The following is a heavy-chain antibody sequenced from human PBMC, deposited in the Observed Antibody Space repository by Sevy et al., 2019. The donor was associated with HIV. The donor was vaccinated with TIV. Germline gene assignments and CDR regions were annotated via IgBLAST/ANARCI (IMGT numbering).Heavy chain of an antibody. CDR2: MSSSITYT. J-gene: IGHJ6*02. Sequence: GGSLRLSCEASGFSFSDYTMTWVRQAPGKGLEWVSSMSSSITYTYYADSLKGRFTISRDNAKSSLYLQMNSLRAEDTAVYYCARSGGSYDYGMDVWGQGTTVTVSS. CDR1: GFSFSDYT. V-gene: IGHV3-21*01. CDR3: ARSGGSYDYGMDV. D-gene: IGHD1-26*01.